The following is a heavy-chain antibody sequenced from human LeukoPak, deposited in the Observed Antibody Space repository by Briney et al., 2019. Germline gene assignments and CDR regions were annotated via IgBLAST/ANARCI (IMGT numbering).Heavy chain of an antibody. CDR1: GVSISSGSNY. CDR3: ARSDGYGLVGI. V-gene: IGHV4-39*07. CDR2: IYSSGST. Sequence: SETLSLTCRVSGVSISSGSNYWGWIRRPPGKTLERIGSIYSSGSTYYNSSLKSRVIILIDTAKNHFSLNLSSVTAADTAVYYCARSDGYGLVGIWGQGTMVTVSS. D-gene: IGHD3-10*01. J-gene: IGHJ3*02.